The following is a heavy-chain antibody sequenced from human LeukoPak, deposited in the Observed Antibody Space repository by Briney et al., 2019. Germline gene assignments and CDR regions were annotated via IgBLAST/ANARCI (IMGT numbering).Heavy chain of an antibody. Sequence: GGSLRLSCAASGFTFSSYEMNWVRLAPGKGLEWVSYISSSGSTIYYADSVKGRFTISRDNAKNSLYLQMNSLRAEDTAVYYCAELGITMIGGVWGKGTTVTISS. CDR1: GFTFSSYE. J-gene: IGHJ6*04. CDR3: AELGITMIGGV. V-gene: IGHV3-48*03. D-gene: IGHD3-10*02. CDR2: ISSSGSTI.